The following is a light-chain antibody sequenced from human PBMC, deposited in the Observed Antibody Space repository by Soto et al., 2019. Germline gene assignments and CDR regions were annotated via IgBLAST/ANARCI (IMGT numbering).Light chain of an antibody. CDR2: RNN. V-gene: IGLV1-47*01. Sequence: QSVLTQPPSASGTPGQRVTISCCGSSSNIGSNYVYWYQQLPGTAPKLLIYRNNQRPSGVPDRFSGSKSGTSASLAISGLRSEDEADYYCAASDDSLSVVFGGGTKLTVL. CDR3: AASDDSLSVV. J-gene: IGLJ2*01. CDR1: SSNIGSNY.